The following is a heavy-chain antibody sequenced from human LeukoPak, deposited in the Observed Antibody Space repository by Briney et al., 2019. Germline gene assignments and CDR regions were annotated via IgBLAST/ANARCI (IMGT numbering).Heavy chain of an antibody. V-gene: IGHV4-59*01. D-gene: IGHD3-22*01. CDR3: ARGRPYYDSSGYRNAFDI. CDR2: IYYSGST. Sequence: ETLSLTSTVSGGSISSYYWSWIRQPPGKGLEWIGYIYYSGSTNYNPSLKSRVTISVDTSKNQFSLKLSSVTAADSAVYYCARGRPYYDSSGYRNAFDIWGQGTMVTVSS. J-gene: IGHJ3*02. CDR1: GGSISSYY.